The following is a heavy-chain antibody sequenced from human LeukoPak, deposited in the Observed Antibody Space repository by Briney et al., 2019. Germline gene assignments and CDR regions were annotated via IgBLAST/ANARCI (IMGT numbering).Heavy chain of an antibody. J-gene: IGHJ4*02. CDR2: MNPNSGNT. V-gene: IGHV1-8*01. CDR3: ASGAGTNLVNFDY. Sequence: ASVKVSCKASGYTFTNYEINWVRQGTGQGLEWLGWMNPNSGNTYYAQRFQGRVTMTRDTSISTAYMEVSSLRSEDTAVYYCASGAGTNLVNFDYWGQGTLVTVSS. CDR1: GYTFTNYE. D-gene: IGHD6-19*01.